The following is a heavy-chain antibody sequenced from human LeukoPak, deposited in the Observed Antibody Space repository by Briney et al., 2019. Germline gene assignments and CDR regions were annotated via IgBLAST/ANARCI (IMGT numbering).Heavy chain of an antibody. J-gene: IGHJ4*02. CDR2: IKQDESEK. CDR3: ARDAGGGYFDY. V-gene: IGHV3-7*03. D-gene: IGHD4-23*01. Sequence: GGSLRLSCAASGFIFSSYWMTWVRQASGKGLEWVANIKQDESEKYFLDSVEGRFTISRDNAKNSLYLQMNSLRAEDTAVYYCARDAGGGYFDYWGQGTLVTVSS. CDR1: GFIFSSYW.